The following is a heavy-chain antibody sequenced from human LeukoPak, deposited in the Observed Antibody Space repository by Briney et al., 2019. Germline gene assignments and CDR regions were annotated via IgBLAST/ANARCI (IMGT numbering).Heavy chain of an antibody. D-gene: IGHD1-26*01. CDR3: ARQYGTYFDY. CDR2: IYPADSDT. Sequence: GESLKIPCKASGYTFTTYWIGWVRQMPGKGLEWMGIIYPADSDTRYSPSFQGQVTISADKSITTAYLQWSSLKASDTAIYYCARQYGTYFDYWGQGTLVTVSS. J-gene: IGHJ4*02. CDR1: GYTFTTYW. V-gene: IGHV5-51*01.